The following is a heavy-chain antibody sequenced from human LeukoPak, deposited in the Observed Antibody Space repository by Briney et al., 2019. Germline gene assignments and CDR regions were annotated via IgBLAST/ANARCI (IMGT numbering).Heavy chain of an antibody. CDR1: GGSISSYY. J-gene: IGHJ5*02. D-gene: IGHD6-13*01. CDR3: ARDRSTVYSGDWFDP. Sequence: SETLSLTCTVCGGSISSYYWSWIRQPAGKGLEWIGRIYTSENTNYNPSFKSRVTMSIDTSKSQFSLKLNSVTAADTAVYYCARDRSTVYSGDWFDPWGQGTLVTVSS. V-gene: IGHV4-4*07. CDR2: IYTSENT.